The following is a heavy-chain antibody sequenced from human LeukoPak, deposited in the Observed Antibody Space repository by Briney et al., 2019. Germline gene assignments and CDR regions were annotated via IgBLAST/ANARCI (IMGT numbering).Heavy chain of an antibody. Sequence: GASVNVSCKASGYTFTSYYMHWVRQAPGQGLEWMGIINPSGGSTSYAQKFQGRVTMTRDTSTSTVYMELSSLRSEDTAVYYCAREGTQAGPYYYYGMDVWGQGTTVTVSS. V-gene: IGHV1-46*01. CDR2: INPSGGST. CDR3: AREGTQAGPYYYYGMDV. CDR1: GYTFTSYY. J-gene: IGHJ6*02.